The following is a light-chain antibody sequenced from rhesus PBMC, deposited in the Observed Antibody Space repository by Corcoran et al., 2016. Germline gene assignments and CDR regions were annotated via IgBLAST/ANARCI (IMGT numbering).Light chain of an antibody. J-gene: IGKJ1*01. CDR2: KAS. Sequence: DIQMTQSPSSLSASAGDRVTITCRASENVNNYLNWYQQKPGKDPKLLINKASTLKSGVPSRFSGSGSGTDYTFTISSLQPEDVATYYCQHGYGTPRTFGQGTKVEIK. CDR1: ENVNNY. V-gene: IGKV1-74*01. CDR3: QHGYGTPRT.